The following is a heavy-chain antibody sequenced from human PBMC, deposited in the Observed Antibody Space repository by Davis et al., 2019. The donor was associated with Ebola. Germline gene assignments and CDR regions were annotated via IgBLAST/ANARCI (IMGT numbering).Heavy chain of an antibody. D-gene: IGHD1-26*01. CDR2: IYYSGST. CDR3: ARGGQGVGAGRWLDP. V-gene: IGHV4-31*03. Sequence: SETLSLTCTVSGGSISSSSYYWGWIRQHPGKGLEWIGYIYYSGSTYYNPSLKSRVTISVDTSKNQFSLKLSSVTAADTAVYYCARGGQGVGAGRWLDPWGQGNLVIVSS. J-gene: IGHJ5*02. CDR1: GGSISSSSYY.